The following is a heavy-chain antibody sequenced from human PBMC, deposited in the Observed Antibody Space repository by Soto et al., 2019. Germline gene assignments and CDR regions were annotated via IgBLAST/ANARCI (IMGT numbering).Heavy chain of an antibody. D-gene: IGHD2-2*01. Sequence: WGALRLSCAASGFTFSTYNMNWCRQPPAEGVEGCSSISSSSSYIYYADSVKGRFTISRDNATNSLYLQMNRLRAEDTAVYYCARDLVGGYCSSTSCYLADWYFDLWGRGTLVTVSS. CDR2: ISSSSSYI. CDR1: GFTFSTYN. V-gene: IGHV3-21*01. CDR3: ARDLVGGYCSSTSCYLADWYFDL. J-gene: IGHJ2*01.